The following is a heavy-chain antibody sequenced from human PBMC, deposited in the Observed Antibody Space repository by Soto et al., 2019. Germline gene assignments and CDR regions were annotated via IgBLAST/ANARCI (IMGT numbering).Heavy chain of an antibody. D-gene: IGHD5-12*01. CDR1: GFTFSSYW. CDR2: IKQDGREK. Sequence: EVQLVESGGGLVQPGRSLRRSFAASGFTFSSYWMSWVRQAPGKELVWVANIKQDGREKYHVDSVKGRFTISRENAQNSLYLQMSSRRAEDTAGYYCARAQGRGGLRQYYYGMDVWGQGTTVTVSS. CDR3: ARAQGRGGLRQYYYGMDV. J-gene: IGHJ6*02. V-gene: IGHV3-7*03.